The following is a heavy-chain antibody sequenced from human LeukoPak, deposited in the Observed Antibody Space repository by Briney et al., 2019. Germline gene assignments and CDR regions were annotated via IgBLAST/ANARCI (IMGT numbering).Heavy chain of an antibody. D-gene: IGHD1-1*01. CDR1: GGSFSGYY. J-gene: IGHJ5*02. Sequence: SETLSLTCAVYGGSFSGYYWSWIRQPPGKGLEWIGEINHSGSTNYNPSLKSRVTISVDTSKNQFSLKLSSVTAADTAVYCCARATTRPTWGQGTLVTVSS. V-gene: IGHV4-34*01. CDR2: INHSGST. CDR3: ARATTRPT.